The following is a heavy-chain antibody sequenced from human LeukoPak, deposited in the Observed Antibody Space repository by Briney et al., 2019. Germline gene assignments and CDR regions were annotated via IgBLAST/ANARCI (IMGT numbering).Heavy chain of an antibody. Sequence: PGGSLRLSCAAFGYTFSNDWIHWVRQAPGKGLVWVSGISNDAITTTYADSVKGRFTISRDNAKNTAFLQMNSLRVEDTGIYYCSRGRYFGMDVWGQGTTVTVSS. CDR1: GYTFSNDW. V-gene: IGHV3-74*01. CDR3: SRGRYFGMDV. J-gene: IGHJ6*02. CDR2: ISNDAITT.